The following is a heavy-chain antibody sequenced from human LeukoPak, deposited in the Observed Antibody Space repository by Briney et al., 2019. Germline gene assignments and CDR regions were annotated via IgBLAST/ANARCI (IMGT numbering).Heavy chain of an antibody. CDR3: VNSGFDP. J-gene: IGHJ5*02. Sequence: PGGSLSLSCAASGFTFSSYGMHWVRQAPGKGLEWVAFIHYDGTNEYYADSVKGRFTISRDNFKNTLYLQMNSLRVEDTALYYCVNSGFDPWGQGTLVTVSS. V-gene: IGHV3-30*02. CDR1: GFTFSSYG. D-gene: IGHD3-10*01. CDR2: IHYDGTNE.